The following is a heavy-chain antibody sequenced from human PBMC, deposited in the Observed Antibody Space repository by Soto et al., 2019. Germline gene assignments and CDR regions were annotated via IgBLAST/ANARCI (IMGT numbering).Heavy chain of an antibody. D-gene: IGHD5-18*01. CDR1: GFTFDDYA. CDR3: VRSKGGYSYGTPFDY. J-gene: IGHJ4*02. V-gene: IGHV3-9*01. Sequence: EVQLEESGGALVQPGRSLRLSCAASGFTFDDYAMYWVRQVLGKGLEWVSSISWNSGNIGYADSVKGRFTTSRDNAENSLYLQMNSLRPEDTALYYCVRSKGGYSYGTPFDYWGPGILVTVSS. CDR2: ISWNSGNI.